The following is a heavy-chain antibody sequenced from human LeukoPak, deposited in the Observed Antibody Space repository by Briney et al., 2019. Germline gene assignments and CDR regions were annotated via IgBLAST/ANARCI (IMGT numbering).Heavy chain of an antibody. Sequence: GGSLRLSCAASGFTFSSYAISWVRQAPGKGLEWVSAISGSGGSTYYADSVKGRFTISRDNSKNTLYLQMNSLRAEDTAVYYCASLTYYYDSSGYSSNDYWGQGTLVTVSS. CDR1: GFTFSSYA. D-gene: IGHD3-22*01. V-gene: IGHV3-23*01. J-gene: IGHJ4*02. CDR3: ASLTYYYDSSGYSSNDY. CDR2: ISGSGGST.